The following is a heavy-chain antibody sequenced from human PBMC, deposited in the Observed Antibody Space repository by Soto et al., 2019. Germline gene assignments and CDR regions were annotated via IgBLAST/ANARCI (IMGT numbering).Heavy chain of an antibody. CDR3: ARVSRTSSGWYDSWFDP. CDR2: IYYSGST. Sequence: SETLSLTCTFSGGSISPYYWSLIRQPPGKGLEWIGYIYYSGSTYYNPSLKSRVTISVDTSKNQFSLQLNSVTPDDTAVYYCARVSRTSSGWYDSWFDPWGQGTLVTVSS. D-gene: IGHD6-19*01. V-gene: IGHV4-59*12. J-gene: IGHJ5*02. CDR1: GGSISPYY.